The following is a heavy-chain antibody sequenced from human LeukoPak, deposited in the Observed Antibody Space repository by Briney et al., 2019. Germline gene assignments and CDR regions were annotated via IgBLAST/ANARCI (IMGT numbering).Heavy chain of an antibody. CDR2: ISAYNGNT. J-gene: IGHJ4*02. V-gene: IGHV1-18*01. D-gene: IGHD3-3*01. CDR3: ARVPGKYYDFWSGYVY. Sequence: ASVKVSCKASGYTFTSYGISWVRQAPGQGLEWMGWISAYNGNTNYAQKPQGRVTMTTDTSTSTAYMELRSLRSDDTAVYYCARVPGKYYDFWSGYVYWGQGTLVTVSS. CDR1: GYTFTSYG.